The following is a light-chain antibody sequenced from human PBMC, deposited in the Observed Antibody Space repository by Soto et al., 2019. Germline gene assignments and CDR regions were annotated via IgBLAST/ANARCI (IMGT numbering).Light chain of an antibody. J-gene: IGKJ1*01. V-gene: IGKV1-39*01. Sequence: IQLTQSPSSLSASVGDRVTITCRASQDIAIYLAWYQQKPGEAPKLLIYAASSLQSGVPSRFSGSGSGTDFTLTISSLQPEDFATYYCQQSYSTPRFGQGTKVDIK. CDR2: AAS. CDR1: QDIAIY. CDR3: QQSYSTPR.